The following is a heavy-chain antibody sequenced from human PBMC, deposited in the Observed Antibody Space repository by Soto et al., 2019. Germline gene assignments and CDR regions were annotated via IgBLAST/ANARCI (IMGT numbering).Heavy chain of an antibody. Sequence: VGSLRLSCAASGFMFRSYAMSWVRQAPGKGLEWVSGINPSGGSTFYADSVKGRLTISRDNSKNTLYLQMNSLRVEDTAKYYCVKEWTPRRAFDFWGQGTPVTVSS. CDR1: GFMFRSYA. V-gene: IGHV3-23*01. CDR3: VKEWTPRRAFDF. J-gene: IGHJ4*02. CDR2: INPSGGST. D-gene: IGHD5-12*01.